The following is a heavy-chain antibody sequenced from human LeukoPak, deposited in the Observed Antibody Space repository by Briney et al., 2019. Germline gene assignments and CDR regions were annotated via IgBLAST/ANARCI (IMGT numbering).Heavy chain of an antibody. V-gene: IGHV3-21*01. D-gene: IGHD6-13*01. CDR2: ISSSSSYI. CDR1: GFTFSSYS. CDR3: ARGTTGIAAAGTRGGFDY. J-gene: IGHJ4*02. Sequence: GGSLRLSCAASGFTFSSYSMNWVRQAPGKGLEWVSPISSSSSYIYYADSVEGRFTISRDNAKNSLYLQMNSLRAEDMAVYYCARGTTGIAAAGTRGGFDYWGQGTLVTVSS.